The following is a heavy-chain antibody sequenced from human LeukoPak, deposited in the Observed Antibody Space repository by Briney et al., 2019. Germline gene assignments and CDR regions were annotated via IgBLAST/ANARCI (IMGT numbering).Heavy chain of an antibody. CDR2: ISYTGST. J-gene: IGHJ5*02. CDR1: GCSISTYF. V-gene: IGHV4-59*01. CDR3: EKAERLVNWFDP. D-gene: IGHD3-9*01. Sequence: PSETLSLTCPVAGCSISTYFWSWIRQSPGKGLEWIGYISYTGSTTYNPSLKSRLTISVDTSKNQFSLRLSSVPAADTDVDFCEKAERLVNWFDPGGQGTLVTVSS.